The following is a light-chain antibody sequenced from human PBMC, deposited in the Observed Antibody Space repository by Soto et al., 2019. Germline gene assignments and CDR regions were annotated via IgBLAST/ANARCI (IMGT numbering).Light chain of an antibody. CDR2: GAS. CDR3: QQYGSSGT. V-gene: IGKV3-20*01. CDR1: QSVSNNY. J-gene: IGKJ1*01. Sequence: EIVLTQSPGTLSLSPGERATLSCRASQSVSNNYLAWYQQKPGQAPRLLICGASNRATGIPDRFRGSGSGTDFTLTISRLEPEDFAVYYCQQYGSSGTFGQGTKVEIK.